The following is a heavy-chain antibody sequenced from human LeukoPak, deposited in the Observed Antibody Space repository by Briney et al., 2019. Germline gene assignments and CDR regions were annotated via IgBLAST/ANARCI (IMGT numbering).Heavy chain of an antibody. Sequence: GSLRLSCAASGFTFSSYGMHWVRQAPGKGLEWVAVIWYDGSNKYYADSVKGRFTISRDNSKNTLYLQMNSLRAEDTAVYYCAADSSGYNWFDLWGQGTLVTVSS. D-gene: IGHD3-22*01. V-gene: IGHV3-33*01. CDR1: GFTFSSYG. J-gene: IGHJ5*02. CDR2: IWYDGSNK. CDR3: AADSSGYNWFDL.